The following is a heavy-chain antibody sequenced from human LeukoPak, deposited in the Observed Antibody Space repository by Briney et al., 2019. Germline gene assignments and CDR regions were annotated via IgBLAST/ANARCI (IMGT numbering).Heavy chain of an antibody. V-gene: IGHV1-2*02. D-gene: IGHD3-3*01. CDR3: ARPNFWSGYYQGY. Sequence: ASVKVSCKASGYAFTGYYMHWVRQAPGQGLEWMGWINPNSGGTNYAQKFQGRVTMTRDTSISTAYMELSRLRSDDTAVYYCARPNFWSGYYQGYWGQGTLVTVSS. CDR2: INPNSGGT. CDR1: GYAFTGYY. J-gene: IGHJ4*02.